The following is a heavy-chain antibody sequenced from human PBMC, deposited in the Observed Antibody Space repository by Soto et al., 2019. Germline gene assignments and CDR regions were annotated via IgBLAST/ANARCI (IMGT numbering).Heavy chain of an antibody. CDR3: ARRDSSGWPYYYYYYGMDV. J-gene: IGHJ6*02. V-gene: IGHV4-4*02. CDR2: IYHSGST. Sequence: QVQLQESGPGLVKPSGTLSLTCAVSGGSISSSNWWSWVRQPPGKGLEWIGEIYHSGSTNYNPSLKSRVSVSVDKSNNQFSLKPSSVTAADTAVYYCARRDSSGWPYYYYYYGMDVWGQRTTVTVSS. CDR1: GGSISSSNW. D-gene: IGHD6-19*01.